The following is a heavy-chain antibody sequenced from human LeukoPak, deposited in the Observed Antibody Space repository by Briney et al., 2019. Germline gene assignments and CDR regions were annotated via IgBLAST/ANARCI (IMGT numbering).Heavy chain of an antibody. D-gene: IGHD3-10*01. J-gene: IGHJ4*02. Sequence: GGSLRLSCAASGFTFSSYAMSWVRQAPGKGLEWVAVISYDGSNKYYADSVKGRFTISRDNSKNTLYLQMNSLRAEDTAVYYCAKDHPGDRDYWGQGTLVTVSS. CDR1: GFTFSSYA. V-gene: IGHV3-30*18. CDR2: ISYDGSNK. CDR3: AKDHPGDRDY.